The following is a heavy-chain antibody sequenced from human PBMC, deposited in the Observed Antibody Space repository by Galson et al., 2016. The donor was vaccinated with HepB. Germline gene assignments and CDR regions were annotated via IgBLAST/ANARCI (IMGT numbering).Heavy chain of an antibody. Sequence: SVKVSCKASGYPFSSYGISWVRQAPGQGLEWLGWIGGYNGNTNYAQKVQDRVTMTTDTPTSTAHMELRGLRSDETAVYYCARNSSMSNQYGMDVWGQGTTVTVSS. V-gene: IGHV1-18*01. CDR1: GYPFSSYG. CDR3: ARNSSMSNQYGMDV. CDR2: IGGYNGNT. D-gene: IGHD2/OR15-2a*01. J-gene: IGHJ6*02.